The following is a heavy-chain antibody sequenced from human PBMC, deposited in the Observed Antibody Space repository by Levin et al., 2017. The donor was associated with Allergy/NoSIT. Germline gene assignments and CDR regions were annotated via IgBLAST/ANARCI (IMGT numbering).Heavy chain of an antibody. CDR1: GGSISSGGYY. V-gene: IGHV4-31*03. CDR3: ARALTIFGVTVFDY. Sequence: SETLSLTCTVSGGSISSGGYYWSWIRQHPGKGLEWIGYIYYSGSTYYNPSLKSRVTISVDTSKNQFSLKLSSVTAADTAVYYCARALTIFGVTVFDYWGQGTLVTVSS. J-gene: IGHJ4*02. D-gene: IGHD3-3*01. CDR2: IYYSGST.